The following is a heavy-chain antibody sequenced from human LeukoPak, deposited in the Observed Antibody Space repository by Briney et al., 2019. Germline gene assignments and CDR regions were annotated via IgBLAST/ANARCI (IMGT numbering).Heavy chain of an antibody. Sequence: ASVKVSCKASGGTFSSYAISWVRQAPGQGLEWMGGIIPIFGTANYAQKFQGRVTITTDESTSTAYMELSSLRSEDTAVYYCAVDYYDSSGYYYYYYYYMDVWGKGTTVTVSS. V-gene: IGHV1-69*05. CDR1: GGTFSSYA. D-gene: IGHD3-22*01. J-gene: IGHJ6*03. CDR2: IIPIFGTA. CDR3: AVDYYDSSGYYYYYYYYMDV.